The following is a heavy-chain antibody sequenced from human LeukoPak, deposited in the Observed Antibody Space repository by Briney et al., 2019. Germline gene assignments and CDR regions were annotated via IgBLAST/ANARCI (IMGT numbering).Heavy chain of an antibody. D-gene: IGHD1-26*01. J-gene: IGHJ4*02. CDR2: ISYDGSNK. V-gene: IGHV3-30-3*01. Sequence: GGSLRLSCAASGFTFSSYAMHWVRQAPGKGLEWVAVISYDGSNKYYADSVKGRLTISRDNSKNTLYLQMNSLRAEDTAVYYCARGREYFDYWGQGTLVTVSS. CDR1: GFTFSSYA. CDR3: ARGREYFDY.